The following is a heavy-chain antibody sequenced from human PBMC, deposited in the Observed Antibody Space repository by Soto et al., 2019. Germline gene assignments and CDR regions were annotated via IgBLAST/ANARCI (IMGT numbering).Heavy chain of an antibody. CDR1: GGSIISYY. J-gene: IGHJ4*02. CDR3: ARVPPDYGDYSHYFDY. CDR2: IYYSGST. Sequence: SETLSLTCTVSGGSIISYYWSWIRQPPGKGLEWIGYIYYSGSTNYNPSLKSRVTISVDTSKNQFSLKLSSVTAADTAVYYCARVPPDYGDYSHYFDYWGQGTLVTVSS. D-gene: IGHD4-17*01. V-gene: IGHV4-59*01.